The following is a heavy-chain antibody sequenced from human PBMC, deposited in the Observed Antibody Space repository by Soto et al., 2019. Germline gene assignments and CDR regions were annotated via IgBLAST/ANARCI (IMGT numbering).Heavy chain of an antibody. V-gene: IGHV4-59*08. CDR2: IYYSGST. J-gene: IGHJ5*02. CDR1: GGSISSYY. Sequence: QVQLQESGPGLVKPSETLSLTCTVSGGSISSYYWSWIRQPPGKGLEWIGYIYYSGSTNYNPSLKSRITISVDTSKHKFSLKLSSVNAADTAVYYCARHGGRRPWFDPWGQGTLVTVSS. CDR3: ARHGGRRPWFDP. D-gene: IGHD2-15*01.